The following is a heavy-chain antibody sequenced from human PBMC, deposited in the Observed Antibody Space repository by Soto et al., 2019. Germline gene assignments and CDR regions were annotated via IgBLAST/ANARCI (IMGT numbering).Heavy chain of an antibody. D-gene: IGHD6-13*01. V-gene: IGHV4-39*01. Sequence: SETLSLTCTVSGGSISSSSYYWGWIRQPPGKGLEWIGSIYYSGSTYYNPSLKSRVTISVDTSKNQFPLKLSSVTAADTAVYYCARGRSSWYEKYYFDYWGQGTLVTVSS. CDR2: IYYSGST. CDR3: ARGRSSWYEKYYFDY. J-gene: IGHJ4*02. CDR1: GGSISSSSYY.